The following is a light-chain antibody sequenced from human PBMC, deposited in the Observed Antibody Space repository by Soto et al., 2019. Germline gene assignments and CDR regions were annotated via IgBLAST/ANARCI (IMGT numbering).Light chain of an antibody. Sequence: ETVLTQSPAILSLSPGERATLSCRASQSVSTYLAWYQQKPGQAPRLLIYDASNRATGIPARFIGSGSGTDFTLTIGGLGPEDSAVYYCQQRINWPLTFGGGTKVEI. CDR1: QSVSTY. CDR3: QQRINWPLT. CDR2: DAS. V-gene: IGKV3-11*01. J-gene: IGKJ4*01.